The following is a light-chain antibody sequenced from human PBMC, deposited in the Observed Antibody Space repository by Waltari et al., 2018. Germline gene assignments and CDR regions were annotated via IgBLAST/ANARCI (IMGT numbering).Light chain of an antibody. CDR2: GAS. CDR3: QQCGRSLYT. CDR1: QSVSSN. J-gene: IGKJ2*01. Sequence: IVMTQSPATLSVSPGEGATLSCRVSQSVSSNLAWYQQKPGQAPRLLIYGASTRATGLPVRFSGSGSGTEFTLTISSLQSEDFAVYYCQQCGRSLYTFGQGTTLEIK. V-gene: IGKV3-15*01.